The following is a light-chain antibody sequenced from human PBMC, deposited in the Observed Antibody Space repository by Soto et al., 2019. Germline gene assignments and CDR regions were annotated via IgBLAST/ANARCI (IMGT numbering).Light chain of an antibody. CDR2: DAS. CDR1: QSVSRY. CDR3: QQYNNWPRM. V-gene: IGKV3-11*01. Sequence: IVLTQSPATLSFSPCERGTLSCRASQSVSRYLAWYQQKPGQAPRLLIYDASNRASGIPDRFSGSGSGTDFTLTISRLEPEDFAVYYCQQYNNWPRMFGQGTKVDIK. J-gene: IGKJ1*01.